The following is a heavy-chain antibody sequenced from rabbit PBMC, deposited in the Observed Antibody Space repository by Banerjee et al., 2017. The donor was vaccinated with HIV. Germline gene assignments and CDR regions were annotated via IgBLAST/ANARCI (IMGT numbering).Heavy chain of an antibody. CDR2: IWSSSVST. CDR1: GFTISTSYY. D-gene: IGHD4-2*01. V-gene: IGHV1S45*01. CDR3: ARGAGSVKYASEL. Sequence: QEQLEESGGGLVQPEGSLALTCKASGFTISTSYYMCWVRQAPGKGLEWIGCIWSSSVSTYYASWVNGRFTISKTSATTVTLQMTSLTAADTATYFCARGAGSVKYASELWGQGTLVTVS. J-gene: IGHJ3*01.